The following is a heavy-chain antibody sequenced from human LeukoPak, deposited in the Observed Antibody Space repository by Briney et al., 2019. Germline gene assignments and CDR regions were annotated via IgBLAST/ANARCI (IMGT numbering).Heavy chain of an antibody. J-gene: IGHJ4*02. CDR2: IYYSGST. V-gene: IGHV4-39*01. D-gene: IGHD3-9*01. CDR3: AGAPAGGSDWLSPFDY. Sequence: SETLSLTCTVPGVSISSTTLYWGWVRQSPGKGLKWIGTIYYSGSTYYNPSLKSRVTISVDTSKNQFSLRLTSVTAADTAIYYCAGAPAGGSDWLSPFDYWGQGTLVTVSS. CDR1: GVSISSTTLY.